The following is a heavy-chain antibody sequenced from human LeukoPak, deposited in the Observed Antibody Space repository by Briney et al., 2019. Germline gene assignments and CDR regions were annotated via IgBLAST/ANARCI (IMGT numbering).Heavy chain of an antibody. CDR3: AKIVVITEDAFDI. J-gene: IGHJ3*02. Sequence: GGSLRLSCAASGFTFSSYGMHWVRQAPGKGLEWVAVISYDGSNKYYADSVKGRFTISRDNSKNTLYLQMNNLRAEDTAVYYCAKIVVITEDAFDIWGQGTMVTVSS. CDR1: GFTFSSYG. D-gene: IGHD3-22*01. V-gene: IGHV3-30*18. CDR2: ISYDGSNK.